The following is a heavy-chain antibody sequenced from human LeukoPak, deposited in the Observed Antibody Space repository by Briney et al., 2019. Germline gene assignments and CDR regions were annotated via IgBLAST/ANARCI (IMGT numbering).Heavy chain of an antibody. V-gene: IGHV4-34*10. CDR2: IHSNGGT. J-gene: IGHJ4*02. CDR1: GGSFSGYY. CDR3: ARHVSGIYGSRGDLDH. D-gene: IGHD3-10*01. Sequence: SETLSLTCAVYGGSFSGYYWSWIRQPPGKGLEWIGEIHSNGGTNYNPSLKSRITMLVDTSKNQFSLKLNSVTAADTAVYYCARHVSGIYGSRGDLDHWGPGTLVTVSS.